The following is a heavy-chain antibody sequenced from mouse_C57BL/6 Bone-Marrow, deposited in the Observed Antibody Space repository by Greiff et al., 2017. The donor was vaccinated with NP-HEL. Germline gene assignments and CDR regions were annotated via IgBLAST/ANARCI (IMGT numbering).Heavy chain of an antibody. J-gene: IGHJ4*01. CDR2: INPSSGYT. Sequence: QVQLQQSGAELAKPGASVKLSCKASGYTFTSYWMHWVKQRPGQGLEWIGYINPSSGYTKFNQKFKDKATFTADKSSSTAYMQLSSLTYEDSAVYYCAQLRLLYYYAMDYWGQGTSVTVSS. D-gene: IGHD3-2*02. CDR3: AQLRLLYYYAMDY. V-gene: IGHV1-7*01. CDR1: GYTFTSYW.